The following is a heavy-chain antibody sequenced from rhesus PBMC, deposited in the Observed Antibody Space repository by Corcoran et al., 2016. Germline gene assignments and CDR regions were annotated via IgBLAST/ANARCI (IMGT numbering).Heavy chain of an antibody. V-gene: IGHV3S5*01. J-gene: IGHJ4*01. D-gene: IGHD6-31*01. CDR1: GFPFRSYG. Sequence: EVQLVESGGGLVQPGGSLRLSCAASGFPFRSYGMSWVRQAPGRGLEWVSAINSGGASTYSAYSGKGRCTISRDNSKITLSLQMNSLRAEDTAVYYCAKAWAYSSGWYCFDYWGQGVLVTVSS. CDR2: INSGGAST. CDR3: AKAWAYSSGWYCFDY.